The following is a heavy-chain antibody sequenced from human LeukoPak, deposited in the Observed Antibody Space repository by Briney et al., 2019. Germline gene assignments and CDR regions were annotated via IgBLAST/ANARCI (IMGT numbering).Heavy chain of an antibody. V-gene: IGHV4-39*07. D-gene: IGHD3-3*02. CDR3: AGGLTIYYFDY. CDR2: IYYSGST. Sequence: SGTLSLTCTVSGGSINSRSYYWGWIRQSPGKGLEWIGSIYYSGSTYYNPSLKSRVAMSVDTSKNQFSLNLNSVTAADTAVYFCAGGLTIYYFDYWGQGTLVTVSS. J-gene: IGHJ4*02. CDR1: GGSINSRSYY.